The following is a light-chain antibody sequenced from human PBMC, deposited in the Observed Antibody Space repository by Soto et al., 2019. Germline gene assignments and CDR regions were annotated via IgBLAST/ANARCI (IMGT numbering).Light chain of an antibody. CDR1: QSVSNF. CDR2: DAS. V-gene: IGKV3-11*01. J-gene: IGKJ1*01. Sequence: EIVLTQSPATLSLSPGERATLSCRASQSVSNFLAWYQQKPGQAPRLLISDASNRATDIPGRFSGSGSGTAFSHTTSSLEPEDFAVYYCQQRSNWPWTFGQGTKVEIK. CDR3: QQRSNWPWT.